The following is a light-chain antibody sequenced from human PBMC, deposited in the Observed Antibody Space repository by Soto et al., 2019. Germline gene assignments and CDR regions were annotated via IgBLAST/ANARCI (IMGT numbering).Light chain of an antibody. CDR3: QQYDNMWT. CDR2: DDS. Sequence: DIQMTQSPSSLSASVGDRVTITCQASQDISNFLNWYQLKPGRAPKVLIYDDSNLETGVPSRFSGSGSGTDFTFTISSLQPEDIATYYCQQYDNMWTFGQGTKVDIK. V-gene: IGKV1-33*01. J-gene: IGKJ1*01. CDR1: QDISNF.